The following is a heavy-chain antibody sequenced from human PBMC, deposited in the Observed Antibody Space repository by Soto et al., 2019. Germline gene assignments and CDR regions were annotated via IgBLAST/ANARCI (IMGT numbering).Heavy chain of an antibody. J-gene: IGHJ5*01. CDR1: GDSISRGGYY. CDR2: IYHSGST. V-gene: IGHV4-31*03. Sequence: QVQLQESGPGLVKPSQTLSLTCTVSGDSISRGGYYYNWIRQLPGKGLEWIGYIYHSGSTNYNPSLKSRVTISVDTSKNQLSLELRSVTAADTAVYYCVRDGAGGCGLGWFDPWGQGTLVTVSS. D-gene: IGHD3-16*01. CDR3: VRDGAGGCGLGWFDP.